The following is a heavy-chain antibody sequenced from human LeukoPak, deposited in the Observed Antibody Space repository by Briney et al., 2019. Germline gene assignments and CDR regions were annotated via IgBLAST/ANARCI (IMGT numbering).Heavy chain of an antibody. Sequence: VASVKVSCKVPGYTLTELSMHWVRQAPGKGLEWMGGFDPEDGETIYAQKFQGRVTMTEDTPTDTAYMELSSLRSEDTAVYYCARDPNPPYDFWSGYPTNYFDYWGQGTLVTVSS. CDR3: ARDPNPPYDFWSGYPTNYFDY. D-gene: IGHD3-3*01. V-gene: IGHV1-24*01. CDR2: FDPEDGET. CDR1: GYTLTELS. J-gene: IGHJ4*02.